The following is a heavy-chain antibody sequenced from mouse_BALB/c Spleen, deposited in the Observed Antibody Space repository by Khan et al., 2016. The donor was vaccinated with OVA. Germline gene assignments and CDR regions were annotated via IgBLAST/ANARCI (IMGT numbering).Heavy chain of an antibody. D-gene: IGHD1-2*01. Sequence: EVELVESGPGLVKPSQSLSLTCTVTGYSITSGYGWNWIRQFPGNKLEWMGYISYSGNTNYNPSLTSRISITRDTSKNQFFLQLNSVTTEDTATYYCARTARIKYWGQGTTLTVSS. J-gene: IGHJ2*01. CDR3: ARTARIKY. CDR1: GYSITSGYG. CDR2: ISYSGNT. V-gene: IGHV3-2*02.